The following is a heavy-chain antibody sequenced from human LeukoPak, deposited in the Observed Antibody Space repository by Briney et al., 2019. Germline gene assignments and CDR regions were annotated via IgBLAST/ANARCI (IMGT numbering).Heavy chain of an antibody. D-gene: IGHD1-26*01. J-gene: IGHJ4*02. CDR2: ISGSGGST. CDR3: AKEYTGTFSPFPSYFDN. CDR1: GFTFSSYG. Sequence: GGSLRLSCAASGFTFSSYGMSWVRQAPGKGLEWVSAISGSGGSTYYADSVKGRFAISRDNSKNTLYLQMNSLRAEDTAIYYCAKEYTGTFSPFPSYFDNWGQGTLVTVSS. V-gene: IGHV3-23*01.